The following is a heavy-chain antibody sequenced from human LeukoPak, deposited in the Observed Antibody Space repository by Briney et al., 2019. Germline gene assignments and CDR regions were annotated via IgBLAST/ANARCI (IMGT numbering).Heavy chain of an antibody. CDR2: IYHSGST. D-gene: IGHD2-8*01. CDR3: ARAVSRWFDP. CDR1: GGSISSGGYS. V-gene: IGHV4-30-2*01. Sequence: SQTLSLTCAVSGGSISSGGYSWSWIRQPPGKGLEWIGYIYHSGSTYYNPSLKSRVTISVDRSKNQFSLKLSSVTAADTAVYYCARAVSRWFDPWGQGTLVNVSS. J-gene: IGHJ5*02.